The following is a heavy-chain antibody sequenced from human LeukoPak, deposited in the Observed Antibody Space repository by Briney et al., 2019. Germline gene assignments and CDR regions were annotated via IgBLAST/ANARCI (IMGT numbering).Heavy chain of an antibody. CDR3: ARPAKGAYYYYYMDV. Sequence: ASLKVSCKPSGNSLPTYGITWVRQAPGQGLEWMGGMSTYNGNTQYGQNFQGRVSMTRDTSTNTAYLELRGLRSNDTAVYFCARPAKGAYYYYYMDVWGKGTTVTVSS. V-gene: IGHV1-18*01. D-gene: IGHD2-2*01. CDR1: GNSLPTYG. J-gene: IGHJ6*03. CDR2: MSTYNGNT.